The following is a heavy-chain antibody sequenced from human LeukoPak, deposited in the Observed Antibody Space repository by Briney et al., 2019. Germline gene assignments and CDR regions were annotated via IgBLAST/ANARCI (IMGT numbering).Heavy chain of an antibody. D-gene: IGHD4-17*01. CDR2: IYSSGTT. V-gene: IGHV4-59*01. CDR1: GGSISSYY. Sequence: SETLSLTCTVSGGSISSYYWNWIRQPPGKGLEWIGYIYSSGTTNYNPSLKSRVSISVDTSKNQFSLKLSSVTAADTAVYYCARGRDYGDQNWFDPWGQGTLVTVSS. CDR3: ARGRDYGDQNWFDP. J-gene: IGHJ5*02.